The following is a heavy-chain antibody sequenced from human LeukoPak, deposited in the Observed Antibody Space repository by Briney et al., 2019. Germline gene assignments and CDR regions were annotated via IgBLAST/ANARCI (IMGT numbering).Heavy chain of an antibody. CDR3: ARETYSSGTFDY. CDR1: GGSISSYY. Sequence: SETLSLTCTVSGGSISSYYWSWIRQPPGKGLEWIGYIYYSGGTNYNPSLKSRVTISVDTSKNQFSLKLSSVTAADTAVYYCARETYSSGTFDYWGQGTLVTVS. CDR2: IYYSGGT. V-gene: IGHV4-59*01. J-gene: IGHJ4*02. D-gene: IGHD3-22*01.